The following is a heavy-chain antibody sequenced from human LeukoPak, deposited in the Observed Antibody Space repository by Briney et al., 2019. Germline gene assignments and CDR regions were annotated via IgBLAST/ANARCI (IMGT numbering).Heavy chain of an antibody. CDR3: ARGAPGIAVAGTDLPYYYYYMDV. Sequence: GGSLRLSCAASGFTFSSYWMHWVRRAPGKGLVWVSRINSDGSSTSYADSVKGRFTISRDNAKNTLYLQMNSLRAEDTAVYYCARGAPGIAVAGTDLPYYYYYMDVWGKGTTVTISS. V-gene: IGHV3-74*01. CDR2: INSDGSST. D-gene: IGHD6-19*01. CDR1: GFTFSSYW. J-gene: IGHJ6*03.